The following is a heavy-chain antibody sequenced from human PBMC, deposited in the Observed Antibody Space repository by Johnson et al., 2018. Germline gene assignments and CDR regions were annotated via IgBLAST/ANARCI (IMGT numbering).Heavy chain of an antibody. D-gene: IGHD3-22*01. V-gene: IGHV5-51*01. J-gene: IGHJ4*02. CDR2: IYPDDSDT. Sequence: VQLVESGAEVKKPGESLKISCKASGYTFTTHWIAWVRQMPGKGLEWMGIIYPDDSDTRYSPSFQGQVTFTADKSISTAYLQWSSLKASDTAMYYCARLAGVDSSAYYRGVDYWGQGTLVTVSS. CDR1: GYTFTTHW. CDR3: ARLAGVDSSAYYRGVDY.